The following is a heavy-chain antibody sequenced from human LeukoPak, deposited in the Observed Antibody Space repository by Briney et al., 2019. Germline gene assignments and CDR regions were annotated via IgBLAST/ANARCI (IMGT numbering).Heavy chain of an antibody. CDR2: ISYDGSNK. CDR3: AKTGNPATGDY. D-gene: IGHD1-1*01. J-gene: IGHJ4*02. Sequence: GGSLRLSCAASGFTFSRYGMYWVRQAPGKGLEWVAVISYDGSNKYYADSVKGRFTISRDNSKNTLYLQMNSLRAEDTAVYYCAKTGNPATGDYWGQGTLVTVSS. CDR1: GFTFSRYG. V-gene: IGHV3-30*14.